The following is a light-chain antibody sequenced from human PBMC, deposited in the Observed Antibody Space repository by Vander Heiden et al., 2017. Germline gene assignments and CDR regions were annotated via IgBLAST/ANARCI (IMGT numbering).Light chain of an antibody. Sequence: DIQMTHSPSSLSAAVGDRVTITCRASQTITYYLNWFQQKPGKAPRLLIYAASSLQSGVPSRFTGSGSGTDFTLTISSLQPEDFATYCCQQRYITPYTFGQGTKLEIK. V-gene: IGKV1-39*01. J-gene: IGKJ2*01. CDR1: QTITYY. CDR2: AAS. CDR3: QQRYITPYT.